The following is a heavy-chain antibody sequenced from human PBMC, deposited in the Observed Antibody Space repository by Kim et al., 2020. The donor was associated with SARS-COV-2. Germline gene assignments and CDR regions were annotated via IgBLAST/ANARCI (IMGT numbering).Heavy chain of an antibody. CDR3: ARDGSGGKPGVFDI. CDR2: IKQDGTEK. CDR1: GFTFTSFW. V-gene: IGHV3-7*03. J-gene: IGHJ3*02. Sequence: GGSLRLSCAASGFTFTSFWMSWVRQAPGKGPEWVANIKQDGTEKYYVDSVKGRFTISRDNAQNSLYLQMNSLRVEDTAVYYCARDGSGGKPGVFDIWGQGTMVTVS. D-gene: IGHD1-26*01.